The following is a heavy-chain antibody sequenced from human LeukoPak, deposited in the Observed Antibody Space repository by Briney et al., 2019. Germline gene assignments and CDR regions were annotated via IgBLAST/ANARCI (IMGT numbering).Heavy chain of an antibody. V-gene: IGHV5-51*01. CDR1: GYGFNSYW. Sequence: GESLKISCKGSGYGFNSYWIGWVRQIPGKGLEWMGIIYPGDSDTRYSPSFQGQVTISADKSISTAYLQWGSLKASDTAMYYCAREGRSSSPMDYWGRGTLVTVSS. D-gene: IGHD6-6*01. CDR2: IYPGDSDT. J-gene: IGHJ4*02. CDR3: AREGRSSSPMDY.